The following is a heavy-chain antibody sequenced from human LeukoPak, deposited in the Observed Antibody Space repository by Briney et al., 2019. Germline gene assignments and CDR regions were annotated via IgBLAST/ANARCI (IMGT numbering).Heavy chain of an antibody. CDR1: GFTFSSYG. D-gene: IGHD3-3*01. V-gene: IGHV3-30*02. J-gene: IGHJ6*03. CDR2: IRYDGSNK. CDR3: ARDRGNQRGYYYYYMDV. Sequence: PGGSLRLSCAASGFTFSSYGMHWVRQAPGKGLEWVAFIRYDGSNKYYADSVKGRFTISRDNSKNTLCLQMNSLRAEDTAVYYCARDRGNQRGYYYYYMDVWGKGTTVTVSS.